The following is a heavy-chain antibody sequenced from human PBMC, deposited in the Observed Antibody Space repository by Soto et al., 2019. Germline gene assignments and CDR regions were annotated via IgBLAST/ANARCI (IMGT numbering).Heavy chain of an antibody. D-gene: IGHD6-13*01. J-gene: IGHJ4*02. V-gene: IGHV3-11*01. Sequence: LTLSCAASGFTFRDYYMSWIRQAPGKGLECLSYISSSGSTIYYTDSVKGRFTITRDNAKDALYLQMNSLRAEDSAVYYCARVRIADTLEIDYWGQGTLVTVSS. CDR3: ARVRIADTLEIDY. CDR1: GFTFRDYY. CDR2: ISSSGSTI.